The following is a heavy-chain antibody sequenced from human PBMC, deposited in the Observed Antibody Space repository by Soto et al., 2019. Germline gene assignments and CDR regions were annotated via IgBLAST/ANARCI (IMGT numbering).Heavy chain of an antibody. CDR3: ARRPAYYFDD. V-gene: IGHV4-39*01. CDR1: GGSIVSSSYN. Sequence: SETLSLTCTVSGGSIVSSSYNWVWIRQPPGKGLEWIGSIHYSGSTYYNPSLKSRVTISVDTSKNQFSLKLSSVTAADTAVYYCARRPAYYFDDWGPGTLVTVSS. J-gene: IGHJ4*02. CDR2: IHYSGST.